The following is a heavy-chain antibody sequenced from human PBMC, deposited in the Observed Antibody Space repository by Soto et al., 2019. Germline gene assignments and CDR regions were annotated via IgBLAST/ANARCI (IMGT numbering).Heavy chain of an antibody. J-gene: IGHJ6*02. V-gene: IGHV3-7*01. CDR2: MNKDGSQK. CDR3: IRHDSNYDFWSGSPPRYGMDV. D-gene: IGHD3-3*01. Sequence: GGSLRLSCAVSGFSFGDYWMSWVRQAPGKGLEWVASMNKDGSQKSYVDSVKGRFTISRDNAKNSLYLQMNSLRGEDTAVYYFIRHDSNYDFWSGSPPRYGMDVWGQGTTVTVSS. CDR1: GFSFGDYW.